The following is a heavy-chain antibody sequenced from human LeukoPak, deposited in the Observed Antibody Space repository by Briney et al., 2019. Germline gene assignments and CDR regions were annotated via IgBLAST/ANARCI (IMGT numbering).Heavy chain of an antibody. CDR2: IYYSGST. CDR3: ARGDVDTAMARDAFDI. J-gene: IGHJ3*02. Sequence: SETLSLTCTVSGGSTSSYYWTWIRQPPGKGLEWIGYIYYSGSTNYNPSLKSRVTISVDTSKNQFSLKLSSVTAADTAVYYCARGDVDTAMARDAFDIWGQGTMVTVSS. CDR1: GGSTSSYY. V-gene: IGHV4-59*01. D-gene: IGHD5-18*01.